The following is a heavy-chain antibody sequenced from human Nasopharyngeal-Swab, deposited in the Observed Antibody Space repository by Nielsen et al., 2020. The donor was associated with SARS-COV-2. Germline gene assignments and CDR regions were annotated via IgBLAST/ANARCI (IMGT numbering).Heavy chain of an antibody. Sequence: LRPSCVLFGGTLNGLYCKWNSQTPGKGLEWIGEINARGNGNYNPSLRSRVTISAGTSLLQFSLKLNSVTAADSAVYYCASAVWYFDLWGRGTLVTVSS. J-gene: IGHJ2*01. V-gene: IGHV4-34*01. CDR3: ASAVWYFDL. CDR2: INARGNG. CDR1: GGTLNGLY.